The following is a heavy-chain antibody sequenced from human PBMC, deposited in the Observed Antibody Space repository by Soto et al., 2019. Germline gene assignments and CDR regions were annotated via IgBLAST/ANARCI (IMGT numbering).Heavy chain of an antibody. CDR1: GGSFSGYY. V-gene: IGHV4-34*01. D-gene: IGHD3-3*01. Sequence: PSETLSLTCAVYGGSFSGYYWSWIRQPPGKGLEWIGEINHSGSTNYNPSLKSRVTISVDTSKNQFSLKLSSVTAADTAVYYCARSLAIFGVVTNFDYWGQGTLVTVSS. CDR3: ARSLAIFGVVTNFDY. CDR2: INHSGST. J-gene: IGHJ4*02.